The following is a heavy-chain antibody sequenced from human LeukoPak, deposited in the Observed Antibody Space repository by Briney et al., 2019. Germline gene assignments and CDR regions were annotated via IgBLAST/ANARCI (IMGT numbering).Heavy chain of an antibody. CDR3: TRDFTGESGYAGY. D-gene: IGHD5-12*01. Sequence: GGSLRLSCAASGFTFSTFSMHWVRQAPGRGLEWVPSINPQGTSTWNADSVRGRFTVSRDNVKNSLYLQMNSLSAEDTGMYYCTRDFTGESGYAGYWGQGTLVTVSS. J-gene: IGHJ4*02. CDR2: INPQGTST. V-gene: IGHV3-21*06. CDR1: GFTFSTFS.